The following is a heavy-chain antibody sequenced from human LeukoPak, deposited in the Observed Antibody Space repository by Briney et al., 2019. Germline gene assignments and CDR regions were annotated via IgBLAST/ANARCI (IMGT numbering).Heavy chain of an antibody. J-gene: IGHJ3*02. CDR2: MNPNSGNT. Sequence: ASVKVSCKASGYTFTSYDINWVRQATGQGLEWMGWMNPNSGNTGYAQKFQGRVTMTRNTSISTAYMELSSLRSEDTAVYYCLVGATSIDAFDICGQGTMVTVSS. V-gene: IGHV1-8*01. CDR3: LVGATSIDAFDI. D-gene: IGHD1-26*01. CDR1: GYTFTSYD.